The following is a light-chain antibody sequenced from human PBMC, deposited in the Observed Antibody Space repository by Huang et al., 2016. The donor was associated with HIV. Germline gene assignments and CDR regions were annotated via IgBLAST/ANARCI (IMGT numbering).Light chain of an antibody. CDR3: QQYNSWPGT. CDR2: SAS. J-gene: IGKJ1*01. V-gene: IGKV3-15*01. CDR1: QSVSSH. Sequence: EIVMTQSPATLSVSPGESATLSCRASQSVSSHLGWYQQKPGQAPRLLIYSASTRANGNPSRFSGRGSGKEFTLTISSLQSEDFAVYHCQQYNSWPGTFGQGTKVEIK.